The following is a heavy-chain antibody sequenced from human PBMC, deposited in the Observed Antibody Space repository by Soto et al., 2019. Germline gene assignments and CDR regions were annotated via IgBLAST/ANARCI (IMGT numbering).Heavy chain of an antibody. V-gene: IGHV3-64D*06. Sequence: GGSLRLSCSASGFTFSSYAMHWVRQAPGKGLEYVSGIRGNGDPPFYADSVKGRFIISRDNSKNTLYLQMSSLSADDTAVYYCVKSRGGNNFDFFDWGQGALVTVSS. D-gene: IGHD5-12*01. J-gene: IGHJ4*02. CDR2: IRGNGDPP. CDR1: GFTFSSYA. CDR3: VKSRGGNNFDFFD.